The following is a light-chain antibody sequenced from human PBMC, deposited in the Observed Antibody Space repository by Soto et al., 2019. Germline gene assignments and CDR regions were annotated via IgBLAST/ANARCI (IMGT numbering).Light chain of an antibody. CDR2: KAS. J-gene: IGKJ1*01. CDR3: QHYNSYSEA. V-gene: IGKV1-5*03. Sequence: DIEMTQSPSTLSASVGDRVTITCRASQDIISWLAWYQQKPGKAPKLLIYKASTLKSGVPSRFSGSGSGTEFTLTISSLQPDDFATYYCQHYNSYSEAFGQGTKVHI. CDR1: QDIISW.